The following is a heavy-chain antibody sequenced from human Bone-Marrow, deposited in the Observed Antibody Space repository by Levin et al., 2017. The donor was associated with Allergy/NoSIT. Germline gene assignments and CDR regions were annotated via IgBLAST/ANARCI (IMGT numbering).Heavy chain of an antibody. Sequence: SCAASGFTFSNYWMTWVRQAPGKGLEWVADIKQEGGDKNYVDSVKGRFTISRDNAKNSVYLQMNSLRVEDTAVYYCARVSYSSSSPFDYWGQGTLVTVSS. CDR2: IKQEGGDK. J-gene: IGHJ4*02. CDR3: ARVSYSSSSPFDY. D-gene: IGHD6-6*01. CDR1: GFTFSNYW. V-gene: IGHV3-7*01.